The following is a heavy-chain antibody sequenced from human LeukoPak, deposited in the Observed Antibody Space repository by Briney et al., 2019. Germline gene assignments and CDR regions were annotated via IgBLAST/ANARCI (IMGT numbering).Heavy chain of an antibody. CDR3: TSSRNEMATTY. J-gene: IGHJ4*02. D-gene: IGHD5-24*01. CDR1: GFTFSSHW. CDR2: IKQDGSEK. V-gene: IGHV3-7*01. Sequence: GGSLRLSCAASGFTFSSHWMSWVRQAPGKGLEWVAIIKQDGSEKYYVDSVKGRFTISRDNAKNSLYLQMNSLRAEDTAVYYCTSSRNEMATTYWGQGPLVTVSS.